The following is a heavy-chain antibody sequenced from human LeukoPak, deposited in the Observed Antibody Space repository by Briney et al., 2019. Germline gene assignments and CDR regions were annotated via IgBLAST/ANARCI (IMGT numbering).Heavy chain of an antibody. CDR2: INPNSGGT. D-gene: IGHD2-15*01. Sequence: ASVKVSCKASGYTFTGYYMHWVRQAPGQGLESMGWINPNSGGTNYAQKFRGRVTMTRDTSISTAYMKLSRLRSDDTAVYYCARDSVGYCSGGSCSDFDYWGQRTPVTVSS. CDR3: ARDSVGYCSGGSCSDFDY. J-gene: IGHJ4*02. CDR1: GYTFTGYY. V-gene: IGHV1-2*02.